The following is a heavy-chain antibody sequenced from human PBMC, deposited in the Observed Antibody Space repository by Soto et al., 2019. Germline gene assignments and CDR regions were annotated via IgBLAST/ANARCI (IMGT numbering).Heavy chain of an antibody. D-gene: IGHD1-1*01. CDR1: GFNFRNHA. V-gene: IGHV3-23*01. J-gene: IGHJ5*01. Sequence: EVQLLESGGGLVRPGGSLRVSCAVSGFNFRNHAMSWVRQAPGKGLEWVSGISGHAGATYYPDSVKGRFTISRDNSRNRLYQQMNSLLAEDTAIYYCAKDWSTTGIGGWFDSWGQGTLVTVSS. CDR2: ISGHAGAT. CDR3: AKDWSTTGIGGWFDS.